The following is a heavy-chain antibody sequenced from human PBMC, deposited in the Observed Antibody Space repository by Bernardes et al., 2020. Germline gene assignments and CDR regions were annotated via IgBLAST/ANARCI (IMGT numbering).Heavy chain of an antibody. CDR2: IWYDGSNK. V-gene: IGHV3-33*01. Sequence: GGSLRLSCAASGFTFSSYGMHWVRQAPGKGLEWVAVIWYDGSNKYYADSVKGRFTISRDNSKNTLYLQMNSLRAEDTAVYYCASSSQISGWCLYDYWGQGTLVTVSS. CDR3: ASSSQISGWCLYDY. D-gene: IGHD6-19*01. CDR1: GFTFSSYG. J-gene: IGHJ4*02.